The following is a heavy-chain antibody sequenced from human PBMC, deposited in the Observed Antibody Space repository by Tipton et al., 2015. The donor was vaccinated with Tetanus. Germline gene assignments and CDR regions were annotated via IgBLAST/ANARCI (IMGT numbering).Heavy chain of an antibody. J-gene: IGHJ4*02. CDR1: GDSVRSGDHD. V-gene: IGHV4-61*08. Sequence: TLSLTCTVSGDSVRSGDHDWNWIRQPPGKGLEWIGYVHYSGRTNKSPSLKSRVTLSIDKSKNQFSVRLTSVTAADTAVYYCTRANHEFPKKGPFDSWGQGTLVIVS. D-gene: IGHD3-10*01. CDR3: TRANHEFPKKGPFDS. CDR2: VHYSGRT.